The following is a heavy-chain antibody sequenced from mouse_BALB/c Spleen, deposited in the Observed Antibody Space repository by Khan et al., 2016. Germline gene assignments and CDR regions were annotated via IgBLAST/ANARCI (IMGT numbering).Heavy chain of an antibody. V-gene: IGHV9-3*02. CDR2: INTNTGEP. J-gene: IGHJ3*01. CDR1: GYTFTKYG. Sequence: QIQLVQSGPELKKPGETVKISCKASGYTFTKYGMNWVKQAPGKGLKWMGWINTNTGEPTYAEEFKGHFVFSLETSASTAYLHINNLKNEDTATYFCAKDYNGSNWFAYWGQGTLVTVSA. CDR3: AKDYNGSNWFAY. D-gene: IGHD1-1*01.